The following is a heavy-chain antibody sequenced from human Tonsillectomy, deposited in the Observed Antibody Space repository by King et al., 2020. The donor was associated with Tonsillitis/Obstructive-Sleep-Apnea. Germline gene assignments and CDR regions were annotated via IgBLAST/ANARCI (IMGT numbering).Heavy chain of an antibody. Sequence: QLQESGPGLVKPSETLSLTCTVSGGSISSYYWSWIRQLPGKGLEWIGYIDYSGSTNYNPSLKSRVTISVDTSKNQFSLKLSSVTAADTAVYYCAREALDAFDIWGQGTMVTVSS. CDR2: IDYSGST. CDR3: AREALDAFDI. V-gene: IGHV4-59*01. J-gene: IGHJ3*02. CDR1: GGSISSYY.